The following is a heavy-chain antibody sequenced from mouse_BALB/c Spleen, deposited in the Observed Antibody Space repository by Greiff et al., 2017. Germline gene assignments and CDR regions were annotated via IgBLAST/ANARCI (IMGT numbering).Heavy chain of an antibody. CDR3: ARDGTGTGFDY. CDR1: GYSITSGYY. D-gene: IGHD4-1*01. V-gene: IGHV3-6*02. J-gene: IGHJ2*01. CDR2: ISYDGSN. Sequence: VQLVESGPGLVKPSQSLSLTCSVTGYSITSGYYWNWIRQFPGNKLEWMGYISYDGSNNYNPSLKNRISITRDTSKNQFFLKLNSVTTEDTATYYCARDGTGTGFDYWGQGTTLTVSS.